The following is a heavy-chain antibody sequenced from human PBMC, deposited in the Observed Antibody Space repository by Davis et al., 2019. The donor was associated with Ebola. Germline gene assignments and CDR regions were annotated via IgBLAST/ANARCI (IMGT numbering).Heavy chain of an antibody. CDR3: ARDSPHVPGRVPLDY. Sequence: PSETLSLTCTVSGYSISSGYYWGWIRQPPGKGLEWIGNIYHSGNTYYNPSLKSRVTISVDTSKNQFSLKLSSVTAAGTAVYYCARDSPHVPGRVPLDYWGQGTLVTVSS. CDR2: IYHSGNT. V-gene: IGHV4-38-2*02. J-gene: IGHJ4*02. D-gene: IGHD3/OR15-3a*01. CDR1: GYSISSGYY.